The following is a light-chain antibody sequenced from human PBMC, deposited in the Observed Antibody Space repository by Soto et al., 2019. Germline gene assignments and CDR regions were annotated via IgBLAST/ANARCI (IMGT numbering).Light chain of an antibody. Sequence: AIQMTQSPSSLSASVGDRVTITCRASKGIRNDLGWYQQKPGKAPKLLIYAASSLQSGVPSRFSGSGSGTDFTLTISSLQPEDCATYYCLQDYNYPRTFGQGTKVEIK. J-gene: IGKJ1*01. CDR1: KGIRND. CDR2: AAS. V-gene: IGKV1-6*01. CDR3: LQDYNYPRT.